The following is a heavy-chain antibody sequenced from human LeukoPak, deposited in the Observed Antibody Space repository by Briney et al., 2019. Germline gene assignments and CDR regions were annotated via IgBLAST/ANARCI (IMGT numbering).Heavy chain of an antibody. Sequence: GGSLRLSCAASGFTFSSYLMSWVRQAPGKGLEWVANIQQDGGEKYYVDSVKGRFTISRDNAKNSLYLQMNSLRVEDTAVYYCARARSGYCFDYWGQGTLVTVSS. CDR3: ARARSGYCFDY. CDR2: IQQDGGEK. J-gene: IGHJ4*02. V-gene: IGHV3-7*05. D-gene: IGHD7-27*01. CDR1: GFTFSSYL.